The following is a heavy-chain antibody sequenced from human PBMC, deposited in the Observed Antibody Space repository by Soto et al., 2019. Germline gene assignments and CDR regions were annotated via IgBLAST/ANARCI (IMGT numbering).Heavy chain of an antibody. J-gene: IGHJ6*02. D-gene: IGHD3-16*02. Sequence: QVQLVESGGGVVQPGRSLRLSCAASGFSFSSYGMHWVRQAPGKGLEWVALIWYDGSNKYYADSVKGRFTISRENSKSTLYLQMNSMKAEDSALYYWARDRGGYQRPMDVWGQGTTVTVSS. CDR1: GFSFSSYG. CDR2: IWYDGSNK. CDR3: ARDRGGYQRPMDV. V-gene: IGHV3-33*01.